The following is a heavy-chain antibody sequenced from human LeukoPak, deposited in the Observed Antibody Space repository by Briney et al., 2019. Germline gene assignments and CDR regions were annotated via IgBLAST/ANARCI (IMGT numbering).Heavy chain of an antibody. Sequence: PGGSLRLSCAASGFTFSTYCMSWVRQAPGKGLEWVAHIMQDGGEKNYVGSVKGRFTISRDNAKNSLYLQMNSLRAEDTAVYYCARDFFQHSYGSGIWGDVWGQGTTVTVSS. D-gene: IGHD3-10*01. CDR2: IMQDGGEK. CDR1: GFTFSTYC. CDR3: ARDFFQHSYGSGIWGDV. V-gene: IGHV3-7*01. J-gene: IGHJ6*02.